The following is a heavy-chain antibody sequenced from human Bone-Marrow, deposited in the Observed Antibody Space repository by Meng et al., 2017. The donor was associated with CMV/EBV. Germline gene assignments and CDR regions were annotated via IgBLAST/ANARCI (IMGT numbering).Heavy chain of an antibody. CDR1: GDTFDTYS. V-gene: IGHV1-69*16. D-gene: IGHD2-2*02. Sequence: SVKVSCKVSGDTFDTYSISWVRQAPGQGLEWMGGILPILDTPLYSEKFQGRVTITTDESTSTAYMELSSLRSEDTAVYYCAKGPIVVVPAAIRGDAFDIWGQGTMVTVSS. CDR3: AKGPIVVVPAAIRGDAFDI. CDR2: ILPILDTP. J-gene: IGHJ3*02.